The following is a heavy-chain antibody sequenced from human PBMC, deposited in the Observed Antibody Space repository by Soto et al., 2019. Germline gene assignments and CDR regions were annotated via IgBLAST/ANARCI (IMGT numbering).Heavy chain of an antibody. CDR2: ISSNGGGT. J-gene: IGHJ4*02. D-gene: IGHD3-22*01. Sequence: SGGSLRLSCSASGFTFSSYAMHWVRQAPGKGLEYVSAISSNGGGTYYADSVKGRFTISRDNSKNTLYLQMSSLRAEDTAVYYCVKDSGVYYDSSGYYDYWGQGTLVTVSS. CDR3: VKDSGVYYDSSGYYDY. V-gene: IGHV3-64D*08. CDR1: GFTFSSYA.